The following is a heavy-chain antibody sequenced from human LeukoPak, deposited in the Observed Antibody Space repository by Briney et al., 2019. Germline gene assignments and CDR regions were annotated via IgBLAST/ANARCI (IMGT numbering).Heavy chain of an antibody. Sequence: SETLSVTCAFSGDSISSGYYWAWIRQPQGRGLEWIGSFYHSGSTYYNPYLKSRVTISVDTSKNQFPLELSSVTAADTAVYYCASRIVGAYDAFDIWGQGTMVTVSS. V-gene: IGHV4-38-2*01. CDR3: ASRIVGAYDAFDI. CDR2: FYHSGST. J-gene: IGHJ3*02. D-gene: IGHD1-26*01. CDR1: GDSISSGYY.